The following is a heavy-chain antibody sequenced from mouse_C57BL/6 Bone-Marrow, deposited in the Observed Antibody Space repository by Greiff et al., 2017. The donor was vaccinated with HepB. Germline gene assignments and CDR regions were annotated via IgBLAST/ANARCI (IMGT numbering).Heavy chain of an antibody. D-gene: IGHD4-1*01. V-gene: IGHV1-50*01. CDR3: ARPGTIDY. CDR2: IDPSDSYT. CDR1: GYTFTSYW. J-gene: IGHJ2*01. Sequence: QLQQPGAELVKPGASVKLSCKASGYTFTSYWMQWVKQRPGQGLEWIGEIDPSDSYTNYNQKFKGKATLTVDTSSSTAYMQLSSLTSEDSAVYYCARPGTIDYWGQGTTLTVSS.